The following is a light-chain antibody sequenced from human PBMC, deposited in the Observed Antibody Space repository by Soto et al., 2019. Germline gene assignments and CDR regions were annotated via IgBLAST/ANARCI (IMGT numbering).Light chain of an antibody. J-gene: IGKJ5*01. Sequence: NGLKQSAATLSLYKRERATLSCRASQSVSSYLAWYQQKPGQAPRLLIYDASNRATGIPARFSGSGSGTDFTLTISSLYPEDFAVYYCQQRSNWPPEGTFGQGTLLEIK. CDR1: QSVSSY. V-gene: IGKV3-11*01. CDR2: DAS. CDR3: QQRSNWPPEGT.